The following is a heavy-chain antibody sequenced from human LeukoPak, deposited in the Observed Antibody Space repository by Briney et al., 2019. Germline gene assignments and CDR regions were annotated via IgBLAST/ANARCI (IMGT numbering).Heavy chain of an antibody. D-gene: IGHD3-3*01. V-gene: IGHV3-74*01. CDR3: VKGFPYYDFWSGYFGY. CDR2: INSDGSST. J-gene: IGHJ4*02. Sequence: GGSLRLSCAASGFTFSSYWMHWVRQAPGKGLVWVSRINSDGSSTSYADSVKGRFTISRDNSKNTLYLQMSSLRAEDTAVYYCVKGFPYYDFWSGYFGYWGQGTLVTVSS. CDR1: GFTFSSYW.